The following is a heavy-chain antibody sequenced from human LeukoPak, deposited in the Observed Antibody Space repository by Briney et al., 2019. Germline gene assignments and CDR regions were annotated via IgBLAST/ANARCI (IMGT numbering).Heavy chain of an antibody. Sequence: ASVKVSCKASGYTFTSYYMHWVRQAPGQGLEWMGIINPSGGSTSYAQKFQGRVTMTRDTSTSTVYMELSSLRSEDTAVYCCARVPTPLNCGGDCYPGAWGQGTLVTVSS. V-gene: IGHV1-46*01. CDR2: INPSGGST. CDR1: GYTFTSYY. CDR3: ARVPTPLNCGGDCYPGA. D-gene: IGHD2-21*02. J-gene: IGHJ5*02.